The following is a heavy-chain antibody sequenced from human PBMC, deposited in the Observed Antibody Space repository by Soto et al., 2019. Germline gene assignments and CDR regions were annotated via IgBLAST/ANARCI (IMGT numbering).Heavy chain of an antibody. V-gene: IGHV3-74*01. CDR3: AREWFYGDYALDY. CDR2: IRTDGSST. J-gene: IGHJ4*02. Sequence: EVQLVESGGGLVQPGGSLRLSCAASGFTFSNYWMHWVRQAPGKGLLWVSRIRTDGSSTGYADSVKGRFTISRDNAKNTLYLQMNSLRAEDTAVYYCAREWFYGDYALDYWGQGTLVTVSS. D-gene: IGHD4-17*01. CDR1: GFTFSNYW.